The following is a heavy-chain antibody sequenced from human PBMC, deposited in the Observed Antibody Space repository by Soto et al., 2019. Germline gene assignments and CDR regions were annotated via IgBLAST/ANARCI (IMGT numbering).Heavy chain of an antibody. V-gene: IGHV4-34*01. CDR1: GGSFSGYY. D-gene: IGHD5-12*01. CDR3: ARGCASVWLRFSQTFDY. J-gene: IGHJ4*02. Sequence: KTSETLSLTCAVYGGSFSGYYWSWIRQPPGKGLEWIGEINHSGSTNYKPSFKSLVTISVDTTKNQFSLKLSSVAAADTAVYYCARGCASVWLRFSQTFDYRGQGTLVNVSS. CDR2: INHSGST.